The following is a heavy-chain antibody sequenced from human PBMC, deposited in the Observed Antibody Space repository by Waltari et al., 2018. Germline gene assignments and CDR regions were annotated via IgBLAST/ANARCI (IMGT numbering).Heavy chain of an antibody. V-gene: IGHV3-30*02. J-gene: IGHJ3*02. CDR3: AKGLDQGGVWYYGSGSYNAFDI. D-gene: IGHD3-10*01. Sequence: QVQLVESGGGVVQPGGYLRLPCAASGFTISSYCRHRVRQPPAPRSAWVACRRYDGSNKYYADSVKGRFTISRDNSKNTLYLQMNSLRAEDTAVYYCAKGLDQGGVWYYGSGSYNAFDIWGQGTMVTVSS. CDR1: GFTISSYC. CDR2: RRYDGSNK.